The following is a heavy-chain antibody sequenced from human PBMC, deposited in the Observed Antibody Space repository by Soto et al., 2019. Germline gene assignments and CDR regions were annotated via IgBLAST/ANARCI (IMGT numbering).Heavy chain of an antibody. V-gene: IGHV1-2*02. CDR1: GYHFTGYY. Sequence: QVQLVQSGAEVKKPGASVKVSCKASGYHFTGYYMHWVRHAPGQGIEWMGWSNPNSGGTNSAQKCQGRASMTRDTSMSTAYMGLRRLGSDVTAVDYCAREAHRRGYCYGYGGWGYWGQGTLVTVSS. J-gene: IGHJ4*02. CDR2: SNPNSGGT. D-gene: IGHD5-18*01. CDR3: AREAHRRGYCYGYGGWGY.